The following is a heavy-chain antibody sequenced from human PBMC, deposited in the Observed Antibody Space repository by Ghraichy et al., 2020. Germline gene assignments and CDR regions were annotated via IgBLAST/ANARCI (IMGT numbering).Heavy chain of an antibody. D-gene: IGHD3-22*01. J-gene: IGHJ3*02. CDR3: TLVYYDSSGSGAFDI. Sequence: GGSLRLSCAASGFTFSGFAMHWVRQASGKGLEWVGRIRSKANSYATAYAASVKGRFTISRDDSENTAYLQMNSLKTEDTAVYYCTLVYYDSSGSGAFDIWGQGTMVTVSS. V-gene: IGHV3-73*01. CDR2: IRSKANSYAT. CDR1: GFTFSGFA.